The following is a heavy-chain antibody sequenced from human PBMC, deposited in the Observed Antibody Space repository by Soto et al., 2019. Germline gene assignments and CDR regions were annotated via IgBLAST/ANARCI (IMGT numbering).Heavy chain of an antibody. J-gene: IGHJ6*02. Sequence: EVQLVESGGGLVQPGRSLRLSCAASGFTFDDYAMHWVRQAPGKGLEWVSGISWNSGKNGYADSVKGRFTVSRDNTKNSVYLQMNSLRGEDTALYYCAKGDSGSPSYGMDVWGQGTTVTVSS. V-gene: IGHV3-9*01. CDR3: AKGDSGSPSYGMDV. CDR2: ISWNSGKN. CDR1: GFTFDDYA. D-gene: IGHD6-6*01.